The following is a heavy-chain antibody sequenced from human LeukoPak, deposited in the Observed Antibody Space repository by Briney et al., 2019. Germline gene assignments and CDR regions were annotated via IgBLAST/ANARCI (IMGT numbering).Heavy chain of an antibody. V-gene: IGHV3-23*01. D-gene: IGHD1-26*01. Sequence: GGSLRLSCAASGFTFGSYSMTWVRQAPGKGLEWVSSISGGGGSTYYADSVKGRFTISRDNSMNTLYLQMNSLRAEDTAVYYCAKVGYRGGLYWFAPWGPGTLVTVSP. CDR2: ISGGGGST. CDR3: AKVGYRGGLYWFAP. J-gene: IGHJ5*02. CDR1: GFTFGSYS.